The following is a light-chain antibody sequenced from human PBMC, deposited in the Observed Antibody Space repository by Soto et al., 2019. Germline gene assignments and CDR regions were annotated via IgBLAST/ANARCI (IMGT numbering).Light chain of an antibody. V-gene: IGKV1-6*01. CDR1: QDIRTE. Sequence: AIQMTQSPSSLSASVGDRVTITCRASQDIRTELGWYQQKPGNAPKLLIYATSILQSGVPSRFSGVGSGTDFTLTISSLQPEDFATYYCLQDYSYPRTCGQGTKVEIK. CDR3: LQDYSYPRT. CDR2: ATS. J-gene: IGKJ1*01.